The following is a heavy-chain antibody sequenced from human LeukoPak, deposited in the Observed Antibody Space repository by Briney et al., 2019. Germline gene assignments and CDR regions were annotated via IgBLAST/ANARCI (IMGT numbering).Heavy chain of an antibody. Sequence: PGGSLRLSCAASGFTFSYYSMNWVRQAPGKGLEWLSYISSSSRTEYYADSVKGRFTISRDNAKNSLYLQMNSLRAEDTAVYYCARDPGLTTFSQGAFDIWGQGTMVTVSS. CDR3: ARDPGLTTFSQGAFDI. J-gene: IGHJ3*02. CDR2: ISSSSRTE. CDR1: GFTFSYYS. D-gene: IGHD3-9*01. V-gene: IGHV3-48*04.